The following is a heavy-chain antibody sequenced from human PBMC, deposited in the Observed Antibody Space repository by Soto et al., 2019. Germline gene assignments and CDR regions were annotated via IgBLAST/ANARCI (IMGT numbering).Heavy chain of an antibody. D-gene: IGHD3-3*01. V-gene: IGHV5-10-1*01. CDR2: IDPSDSYT. Sequence: PGESLKISCKGSGYSFTSYWISWVRQMPGKGLEWMGRIDPSDSYTNYSPSFQGHVTISADKSISTAYLQWSSLKASDAAMYYCERHPITIFGVAKMDVWGQGTTVTVYS. CDR1: GYSFTSYW. CDR3: ERHPITIFGVAKMDV. J-gene: IGHJ6*02.